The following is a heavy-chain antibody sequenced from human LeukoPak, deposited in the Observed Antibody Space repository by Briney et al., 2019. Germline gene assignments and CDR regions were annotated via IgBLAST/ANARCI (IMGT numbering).Heavy chain of an antibody. J-gene: IGHJ4*02. Sequence: GGSLRLSCGASGFTFSSYGMSWVRQAPGKGLEWVSGIRGSGDSTYYADSVKGRFTISRDNSKNTLYLQMNSLRAEDTAVYYCAKHLALVGATTTYDYWGQGTLVIVSS. CDR1: GFTFSSYG. CDR2: IRGSGDST. D-gene: IGHD1-26*01. V-gene: IGHV3-23*01. CDR3: AKHLALVGATTTYDY.